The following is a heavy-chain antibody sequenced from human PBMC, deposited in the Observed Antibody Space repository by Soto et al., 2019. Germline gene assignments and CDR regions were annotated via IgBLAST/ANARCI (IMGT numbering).Heavy chain of an antibody. CDR3: ATLPIPAAAYYYYYYMDV. J-gene: IGHJ6*03. Sequence: GESLKISCAASGFTFSSYAMSWVRQAPGKGLEWVSAISGSGGSTYYADSVKGRFTISRDNSKNTLYLQMNSLRAEDTAVYYCATLPIPAAAYYYYYYMDVWGKGTTVTVSS. CDR1: GFTFSSYA. D-gene: IGHD2-2*01. CDR2: ISGSGGST. V-gene: IGHV3-23*01.